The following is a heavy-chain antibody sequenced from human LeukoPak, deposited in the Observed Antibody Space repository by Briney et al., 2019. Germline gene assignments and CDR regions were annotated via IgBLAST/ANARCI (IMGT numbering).Heavy chain of an antibody. J-gene: IGHJ4*02. CDR3: ATYRQVLLPFES. V-gene: IGHV3-21*04. CDR1: GFTFSSDS. Sequence: GGSLRLSCAASGFTFSSDSMNCGRRAPGEGVECVSSISSSSSYIYYTDPVRGVSTISRDNAKPSLYLPMNSLRAEHTAIYYCATYRQVLLPFESWGQGTLVTVSS. CDR2: ISSSSSYI. D-gene: IGHD2-8*02.